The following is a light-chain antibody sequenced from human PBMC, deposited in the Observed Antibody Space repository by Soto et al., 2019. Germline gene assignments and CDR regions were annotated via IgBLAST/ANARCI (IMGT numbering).Light chain of an antibody. CDR3: QAWDSSNGYV. J-gene: IGLJ1*01. Sequence: SYELTQPPSVSVSPGQTVSITCSGDKLGDKYACWYQQKPGQSPVLVIYQDTKRPSGIPERFSGSNSGNTATLTISGTQAMDEADYYCQAWDSSNGYVFGNGTKVTVL. V-gene: IGLV3-1*01. CDR2: QDT. CDR1: KLGDKY.